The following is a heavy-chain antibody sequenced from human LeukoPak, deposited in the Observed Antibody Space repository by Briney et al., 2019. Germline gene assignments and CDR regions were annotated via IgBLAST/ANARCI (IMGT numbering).Heavy chain of an antibody. D-gene: IGHD6-19*01. CDR3: ARDRRLYSSGVYFDY. CDR1: GFTVSSNY. V-gene: IGHV3-66*01. J-gene: IGHJ4*02. CDR2: IYSGGST. Sequence: GGSLRLSCAASGFTVSSNYMSWVRQAPGKGLEWVSVIYSGGSTYYADSVKGRFTISRDNSKNTLYLQMNSLRAEDTAVYYCARDRRLYSSGVYFDYWGQGTLVTVSS.